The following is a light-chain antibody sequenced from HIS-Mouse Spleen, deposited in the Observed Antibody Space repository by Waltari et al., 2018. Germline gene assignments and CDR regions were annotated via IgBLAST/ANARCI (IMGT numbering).Light chain of an antibody. Sequence: QSALTQPPSASGSPGQSVTISCTGTSSDVGGYTYVSWYQQHPGKAPKLMIYEVSKRPSGVPDRFSGSKSGNTASLTASGLQAEDEADYYCSSYAGSNQWVFGGGTKLTVL. J-gene: IGLJ3*02. V-gene: IGLV2-8*01. CDR2: EVS. CDR3: SSYAGSNQWV. CDR1: SSDVGGYTY.